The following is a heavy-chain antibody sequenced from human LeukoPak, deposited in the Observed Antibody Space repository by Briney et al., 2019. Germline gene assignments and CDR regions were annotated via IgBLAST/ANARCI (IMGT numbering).Heavy chain of an antibody. V-gene: IGHV3-30*02. D-gene: IGHD2-2*01. Sequence: GGSLRLSCAASGFTFSSFGMHWVRQAPGKGLEWAAFIRYDGSNKYYADSVKGRFTISRDNAENSLYLQINSLRAEDTAVYYCARDISSTSTPRRLDYWGQGTLVTVSS. CDR1: GFTFSSFG. CDR3: ARDISSTSTPRRLDY. J-gene: IGHJ4*02. CDR2: IRYDGSNK.